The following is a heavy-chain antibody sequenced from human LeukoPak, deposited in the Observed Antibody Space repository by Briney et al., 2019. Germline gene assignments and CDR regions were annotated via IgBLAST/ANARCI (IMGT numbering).Heavy chain of an antibody. CDR2: ISSSSSYI. J-gene: IGHJ3*02. CDR1: GFPLCSYS. CDR3: ARGHPGAFDI. Sequence: GGPLTLSCAASGFPLCSYSMHWAPQAPGKGLEWVLSISSSSSYIQYTHSVKRRFTLYRDNPKNSLSPKENPQSAEDTYVYLCARGHPGAFDIWGQGTMVTVSS. V-gene: IGHV3-21*01.